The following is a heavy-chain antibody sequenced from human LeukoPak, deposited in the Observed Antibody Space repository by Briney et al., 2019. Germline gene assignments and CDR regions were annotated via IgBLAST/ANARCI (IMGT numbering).Heavy chain of an antibody. Sequence: VASVKVSCKVSGYTLTELSMHWVRQAPGKGLEWMGWINPNSGGTNYAQKFQGRVTMTRDTSISTAYMELSRLRSDDTAVYYCARDMTGTTNYYFDYWGQGTLVTVSS. D-gene: IGHD1-20*01. CDR2: INPNSGGT. J-gene: IGHJ4*02. CDR3: ARDMTGTTNYYFDY. V-gene: IGHV1-2*02. CDR1: GYTLTELS.